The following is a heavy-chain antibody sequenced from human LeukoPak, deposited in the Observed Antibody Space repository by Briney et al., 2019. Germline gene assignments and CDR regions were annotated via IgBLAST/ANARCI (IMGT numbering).Heavy chain of an antibody. J-gene: IGHJ4*02. CDR1: GFTFGDDA. V-gene: IGHV3-49*04. CDR2: IRSEPYGWTP. Sequence: GGSLRLSCTASGFTFGDDAMTWVRQAPGKGLERVGFIRSEPYGWTPEYAASVKGRVTLSRDDSKSIAYLQMNSLKTEDTAVYYCTRDQTPYYWGQGTLVTVSS. CDR3: TRDQTPYY.